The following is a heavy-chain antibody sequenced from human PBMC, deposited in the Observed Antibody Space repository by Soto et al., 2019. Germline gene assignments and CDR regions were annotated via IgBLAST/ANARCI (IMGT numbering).Heavy chain of an antibody. CDR2: IYYSGST. V-gene: IGHV4-59*11. D-gene: IGHD4-17*01. CDR3: ARGHDYGDYIDF. J-gene: IGHJ4*02. Sequence: PSQTLSLTCTVSGGSISSHYWSWIRQPPGKGLEWIGYIYYSGSTNYNPSLKSRVTISVDTSKNQFSPKLSSVTAADTAVYYCARGHDYGDYIDFWGQGTRVTVSS. CDR1: GGSISSHY.